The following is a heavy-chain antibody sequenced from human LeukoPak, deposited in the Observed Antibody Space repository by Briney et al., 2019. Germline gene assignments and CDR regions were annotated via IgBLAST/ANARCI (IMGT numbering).Heavy chain of an antibody. CDR3: AKWRRGGWSRDY. D-gene: IGHD6-19*01. CDR2: IYYSGST. J-gene: IGHJ4*02. Sequence: SETLSLTCTVSGGSISSSSYYWGWLRQPPGKGLEWIGSIYYSGSTYYNPSLKSRITISVDTSKNQFSLKLSSVTAADTAVYYCAKWRRGGWSRDYWGQGTLVTVSS. V-gene: IGHV4-39*07. CDR1: GGSISSSSYY.